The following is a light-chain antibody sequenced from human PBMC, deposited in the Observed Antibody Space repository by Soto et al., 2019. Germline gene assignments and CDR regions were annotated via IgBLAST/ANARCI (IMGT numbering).Light chain of an antibody. CDR2: RIY. J-gene: IGKJ1*01. CDR3: QQYGSSPRT. V-gene: IGKV3-20*01. CDR1: ETLGRNY. Sequence: ETLLTQSPGTLSLSPGERATLSCRASETLGRNYLAWYQQKPGQAPRLLIHRIYIRAAGIPDRFSGSGSGTDFTLTISRLEPEDFAVYYCQQYGSSPRTFGQGTKVEIK.